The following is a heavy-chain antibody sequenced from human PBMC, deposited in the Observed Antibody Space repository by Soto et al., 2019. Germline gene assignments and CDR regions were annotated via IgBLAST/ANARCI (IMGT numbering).Heavy chain of an antibody. D-gene: IGHD3-22*01. Sequence: QVQLVQSGAEVKKPGASVKVSCKASGYTFTSYGISWVRQAPGQGLEWMGWISAYNGNTNYAQKLQGTVTMTTDTSTSTAYMELRSLRSDDTAVYYCARVAVTYYYDSSGRKTYFDPWGQGTLVTVSS. V-gene: IGHV1-18*01. J-gene: IGHJ5*02. CDR1: GYTFTSYG. CDR3: ARVAVTYYYDSSGRKTYFDP. CDR2: ISAYNGNT.